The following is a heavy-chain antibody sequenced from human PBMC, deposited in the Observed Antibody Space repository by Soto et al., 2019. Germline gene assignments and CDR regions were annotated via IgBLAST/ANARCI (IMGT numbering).Heavy chain of an antibody. CDR3: AKDRGAGGRFSGIAVAGIPS. J-gene: IGHJ5*02. CDR2: ISGGGGNT. CDR1: GFTFSSYA. Sequence: EVQLLESGGGLVQPGGSLRLSCAASGFTFSSYAMSWVRQTPGKGLEWVSGISGGGGNTYYADSVTGRFTISRDNYRKTLYLQMNSMRAADTAIYYCAKDRGAGGRFSGIAVAGIPSWGQGTLVTVSS. D-gene: IGHD6-19*01. V-gene: IGHV3-23*01.